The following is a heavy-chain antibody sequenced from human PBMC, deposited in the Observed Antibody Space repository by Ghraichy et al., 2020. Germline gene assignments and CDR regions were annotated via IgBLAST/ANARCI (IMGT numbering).Heavy chain of an antibody. CDR3: ASNERSPRAFDY. CDR1: GFTVSSTY. V-gene: IGHV3-53*01. D-gene: IGHD1-1*01. Sequence: GESLNISCAASGFTVSSTYMTWVRQAPGKGLEWVSTIYTTGGTYYADSVKGRFTISRDNSKNTVYLQMNSLRAEDTALYYCASNERSPRAFDYWGQGTLVTVSS. CDR2: IYTTGGT. J-gene: IGHJ4*02.